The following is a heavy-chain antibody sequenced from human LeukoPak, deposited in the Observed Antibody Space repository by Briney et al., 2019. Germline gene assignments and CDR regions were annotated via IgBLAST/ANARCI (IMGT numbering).Heavy chain of an antibody. Sequence: ASVKVSCKASGYTFTSYGISWVRQAPGQGLEWMGWISAYNGNTNYAQKLQGRVTVTTDTSTSTAYMELRSLRSDDTAVYYCASFDYYDSSGALARYWGQGTLVTVSS. V-gene: IGHV1-18*01. CDR3: ASFDYYDSSGALARY. CDR1: GYTFTSYG. J-gene: IGHJ4*02. D-gene: IGHD3-22*01. CDR2: ISAYNGNT.